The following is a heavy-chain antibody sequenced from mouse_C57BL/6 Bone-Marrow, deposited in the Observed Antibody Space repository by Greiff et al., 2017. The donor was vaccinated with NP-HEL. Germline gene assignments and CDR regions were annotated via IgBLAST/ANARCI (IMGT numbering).Heavy chain of an antibody. D-gene: IGHD1-1*01. J-gene: IGHJ2*01. CDR3: ARAPYYYGRDYFDY. CDR2: INPYNGGT. CDR1: GYTFTDYY. V-gene: IGHV1-19*01. Sequence: VQLQQSGPVLVKPGASVKMSCKASGYTFTDYYMNWVKQSHGKSLEWIGVINPYNGGTSYNQKFKGKATLTVDKSSSTAYMELNSLTSEDSAVYYCARAPYYYGRDYFDYWGQGTTLTVSS.